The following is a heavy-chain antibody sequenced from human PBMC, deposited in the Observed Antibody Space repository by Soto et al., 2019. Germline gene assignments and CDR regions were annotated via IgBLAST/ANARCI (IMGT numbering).Heavy chain of an antibody. CDR3: ARDRGPSWNYYYYGMDV. D-gene: IGHD2-2*01. CDR2: ISSSGSTI. CDR1: GFTFSSYE. J-gene: IGHJ6*02. V-gene: IGHV3-48*03. Sequence: EVQLVESGGGLVQPGGSLRLSCAASGFTFSSYEMNWVRQAPGKGLEWVSYISSSGSTIYYTDSVKGRFTISRDNAKNSLYLQMNSLRAEDTAVYYCARDRGPSWNYYYYGMDVWGQGTTVTVSS.